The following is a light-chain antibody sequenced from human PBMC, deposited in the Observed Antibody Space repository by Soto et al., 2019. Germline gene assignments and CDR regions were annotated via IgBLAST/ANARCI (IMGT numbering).Light chain of an antibody. CDR2: DNN. J-gene: IGLJ2*01. CDR1: SSNIGDNY. Sequence: HSVLTQPPSVSAAPGQKVSISCSGSSSNIGDNYVSWYQQFPGTAPKLLIYDNNKRPSGIPDRFSGSASGTSATLGITGLQTGDEADYYCGTWDTSLSAGVFGGGTKLTVL. V-gene: IGLV1-51*01. CDR3: GTWDTSLSAGV.